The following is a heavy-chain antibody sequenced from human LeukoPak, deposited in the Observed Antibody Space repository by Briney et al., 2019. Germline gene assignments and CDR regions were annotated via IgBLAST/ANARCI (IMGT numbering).Heavy chain of an antibody. D-gene: IGHD3-22*01. CDR2: IYTSGST. J-gene: IGHJ4*02. V-gene: IGHV4-4*09. CDR3: ARHSPSLGDGSGYFDY. Sequence: SETLSLTCTVSGGSISSYYWSWIRQPPGKGLEWIGYIYTSGSTNYNPSLKSRVTISVDTSKNQFSLKLSYVNAADTAVYYCARHSPSLGDGSGYFDYWGQGTLVTVSS. CDR1: GGSISSYY.